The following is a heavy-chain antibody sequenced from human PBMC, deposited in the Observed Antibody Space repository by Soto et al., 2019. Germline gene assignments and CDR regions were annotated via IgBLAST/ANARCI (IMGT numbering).Heavy chain of an antibody. CDR2: IYYSGST. V-gene: IGHV4-31*03. Sequence: PSETLSLTCTVSGGSISSGGYYWSWIRQHPGKGLEWIGYIYYSGSTYYNPSLKSRVTISVDTSKDQFSLKLSSVTAADTAVYYCARVAQSIRSPNWFDPWGQGTLVTVSS. CDR1: GGSISSGGYY. CDR3: ARVAQSIRSPNWFDP. J-gene: IGHJ5*02. D-gene: IGHD2-21*01.